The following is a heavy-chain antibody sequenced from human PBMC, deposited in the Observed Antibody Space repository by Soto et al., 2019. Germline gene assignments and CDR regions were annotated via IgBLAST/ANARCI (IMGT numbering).Heavy chain of an antibody. Sequence: GGSLRLSCVASGITFGSRAMSWVRQAPGEGLEWVSTITDTGGDAKYADSVRGRFTISRDNSKKTLYLQMSSLRADDSAVYFCGRVPLDGNYANGVDVWGQGTTVTVSS. V-gene: IGHV3-23*01. J-gene: IGHJ6*02. CDR1: GITFGSRA. CDR2: ITDTGGDA. CDR3: GRVPLDGNYANGVDV. D-gene: IGHD4-17*01.